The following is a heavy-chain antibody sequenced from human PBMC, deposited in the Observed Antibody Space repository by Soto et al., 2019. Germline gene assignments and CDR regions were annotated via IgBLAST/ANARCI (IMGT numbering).Heavy chain of an antibody. Sequence: QVQLVGSGGGVVQPGRSLRLSCRDTGFTFSSYTMHWVRQAPGKGLEWLISISYDGSNKNYADSVKGRFTISRDNSKNTLYLQINSLRPEDTAMYYCARDRKVGASADYWGQGILVTVSS. CDR1: GFTFSSYT. D-gene: IGHD1-26*01. V-gene: IGHV3-30*04. CDR3: ARDRKVGASADY. J-gene: IGHJ4*02. CDR2: ISYDGSNK.